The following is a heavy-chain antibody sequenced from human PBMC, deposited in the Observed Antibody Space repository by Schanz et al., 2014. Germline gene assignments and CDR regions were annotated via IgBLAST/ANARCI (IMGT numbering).Heavy chain of an antibody. V-gene: IGHV3-23*04. Sequence: EVQLVESGGGLVQPGGSLRLSCAASGFTFNSYAMTWVRQAPGKGLEWVSSISHSGGSKYYADSVKGRFTISRDNSENTLYLQMNSLSADDTAVFYCAREQIMAAAGLVDYWGHGTLVTVSS. CDR3: AREQIMAAAGLVDY. D-gene: IGHD6-13*01. J-gene: IGHJ4*01. CDR2: ISHSGGSK. CDR1: GFTFNSYA.